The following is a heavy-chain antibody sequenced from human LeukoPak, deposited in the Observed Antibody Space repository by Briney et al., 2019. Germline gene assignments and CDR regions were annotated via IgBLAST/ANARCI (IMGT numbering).Heavy chain of an antibody. V-gene: IGHV1-69*15. J-gene: IGHJ4*01. Sequence: ASVKVSCKASGDTFSTYAISWVRLAPGQGLKWMGRIIPISGTAEYAEKFQGRVTITADESTSTVYMELSSLRSEDTAMYYCATKTHYFDNSGYPFDYWGQGTLVTVSS. CDR1: GDTFSTYA. CDR2: IIPISGTA. D-gene: IGHD3-22*01. CDR3: ATKTHYFDNSGYPFDY.